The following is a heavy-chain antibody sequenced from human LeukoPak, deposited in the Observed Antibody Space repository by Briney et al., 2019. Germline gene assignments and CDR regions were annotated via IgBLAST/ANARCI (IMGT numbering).Heavy chain of an antibody. J-gene: IGHJ4*02. Sequence: GSLRLSCAASGLTFSNYAMTWVRQAPGKGLEWVSAISTNGDRTYYADSVKGRFTVSRDNFKNTLYLQMNSLRAEDTALYYCARKLWHRNDCWGQGTLVTVSP. V-gene: IGHV3-23*01. CDR2: ISTNGDRT. CDR3: ARKLWHRNDC. CDR1: GLTFSNYA. D-gene: IGHD3-16*01.